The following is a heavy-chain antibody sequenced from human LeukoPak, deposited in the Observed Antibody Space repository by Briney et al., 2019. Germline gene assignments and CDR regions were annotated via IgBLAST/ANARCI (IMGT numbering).Heavy chain of an antibody. CDR2: INPNSGGT. CDR1: GYTFTGYY. D-gene: IGHD2-2*01. Sequence: ASVKVSCKASGYTFTGYYMHWVRQAPGQGLEWMGWINPNSGGTNYAQKFQGRATMTRDTSISTAYMELSRLRSDDTAVYYCARGEKIVVVPAAIDYWGQGTLVTVSS. J-gene: IGHJ4*02. V-gene: IGHV1-2*02. CDR3: ARGEKIVVVPAAIDY.